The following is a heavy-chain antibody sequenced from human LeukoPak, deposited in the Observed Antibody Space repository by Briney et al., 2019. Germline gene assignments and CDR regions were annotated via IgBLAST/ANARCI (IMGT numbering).Heavy chain of an antibody. Sequence: GGSLRLSCAASGFTFSSYSMNWVRQAPGKGLEWVSSISSSSSYIYYADSVKGRFTISRDNAKNSLYLQMNSLRAEDTAVYYCARVVGATNYFYYYGMDVWGQGTTVTVSS. V-gene: IGHV3-21*01. J-gene: IGHJ6*02. CDR1: GFTFSSYS. D-gene: IGHD1-26*01. CDR2: ISSSSSYI. CDR3: ARVVGATNYFYYYGMDV.